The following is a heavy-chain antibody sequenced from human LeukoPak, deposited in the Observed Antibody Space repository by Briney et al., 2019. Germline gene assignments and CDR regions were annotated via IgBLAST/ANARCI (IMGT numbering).Heavy chain of an antibody. V-gene: IGHV1-69*06. CDR3: ARDDLLHRNWFDP. CDR1: GGTFSSYA. D-gene: IGHD3-22*01. Sequence: ASVKVSCKASGGTFSSYAISWVRQAPGQGLEWMGGIIPIFGTANYAQKFQGRVTITADKSTSTAYMELSSLRSDDTAFYYCARDDLLHRNWFDPRGQGTLVTVSS. J-gene: IGHJ5*02. CDR2: IIPIFGTA.